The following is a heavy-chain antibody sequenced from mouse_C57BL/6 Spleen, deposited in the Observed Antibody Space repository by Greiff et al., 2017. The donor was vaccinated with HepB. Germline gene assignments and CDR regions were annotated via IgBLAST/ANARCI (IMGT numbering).Heavy chain of an antibody. CDR3: AREGDYGVYYFDY. CDR1: GYAFSSSW. Sequence: VKLQESGPELVKPGASVKISCKASGYAFSSSWMNWVKQRPGKGLEWIGRIYPGDGDTNYNGKFKGKATLTADKSSSTAYMQLSSLTSEDSAVYFCAREGDYGVYYFDYWGQGTTLTVSS. V-gene: IGHV1-82*01. D-gene: IGHD1-2*01. J-gene: IGHJ2*01. CDR2: IYPGDGDT.